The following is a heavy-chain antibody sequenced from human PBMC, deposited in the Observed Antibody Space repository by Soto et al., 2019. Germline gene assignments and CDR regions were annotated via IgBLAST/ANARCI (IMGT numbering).Heavy chain of an antibody. J-gene: IGHJ5*02. CDR3: ARVAAWTNNWFDP. V-gene: IGHV1-3*01. CDR1: GYTFTSYA. Sequence: ASVKVSCKASGYTFTSYAMHWVRQAPGQRLEWMGWINAGNGNTKYSQKFQGRVTITRDTSASTAYMELSSLRSEDTAVYYCARVAAWTNNWFDPRGQGTLVTVSS. D-gene: IGHD6-6*01. CDR2: INAGNGNT.